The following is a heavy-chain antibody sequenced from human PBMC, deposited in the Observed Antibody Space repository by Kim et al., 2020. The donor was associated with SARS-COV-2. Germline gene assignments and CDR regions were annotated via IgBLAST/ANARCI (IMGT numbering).Heavy chain of an antibody. CDR1: GFSVGNNF. V-gene: IGHV3-66*01. CDR3: VRDGSSGWYGNY. J-gene: IGHJ4*02. CDR2: ISVAGNT. Sequence: GGSLRLSCAASGFSVGNNFMTWVRQTPVKGLEWVSVISVAGNTYYADSVKGRFTISRDNSKNTLHLQMNSLRAEDTAVYYCVRDGSSGWYGNYWGQGTLV. D-gene: IGHD6-19*01.